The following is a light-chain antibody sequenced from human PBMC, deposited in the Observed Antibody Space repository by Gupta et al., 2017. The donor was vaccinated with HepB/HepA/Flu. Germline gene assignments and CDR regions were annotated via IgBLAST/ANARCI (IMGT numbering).Light chain of an antibody. V-gene: IGKV1-12*02. Sequence: DIWITQARSSVSEIVGDRVTIFCRASHGIGRRLDWFQQKPGMAPKLLVSAVSNLQRGVSSNFTGGGSGTEFTLTISTLQPEDSATYYCQQTNLFPFTFGRGTRVEIK. J-gene: IGKJ4*01. CDR1: HGIGRR. CDR2: AVS. CDR3: QQTNLFPFT.